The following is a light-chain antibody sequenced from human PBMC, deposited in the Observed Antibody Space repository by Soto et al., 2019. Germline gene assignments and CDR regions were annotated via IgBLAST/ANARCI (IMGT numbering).Light chain of an antibody. Sequence: QSVLTQPPSVSAAPGQKVTISCSGSRSNIGRNYVSWYQQLPGTAPRLLIYDNNKRPSGISDRFSGSKSGTSATLDISGLQTGDEAVYYCGTWDSSLSSGPYVFGPGTKVTVL. V-gene: IGLV1-51*01. CDR2: DNN. J-gene: IGLJ1*01. CDR3: GTWDSSLSSGPYV. CDR1: RSNIGRNY.